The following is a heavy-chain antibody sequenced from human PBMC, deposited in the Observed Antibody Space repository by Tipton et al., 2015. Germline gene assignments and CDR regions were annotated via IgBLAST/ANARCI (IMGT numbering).Heavy chain of an antibody. CDR2: IHYGGNT. D-gene: IGHD3-10*01. CDR1: GGSFSDYY. Sequence: GLVKPSETLSLTCTVSGGSFSDYYWSWIRQPPGMGLEWIASIHYGGNTHYNPSLMSRVTISVDTSKNQFSLTLNSVTAADTAFYYCARKPVVRGAYYYIDYWGQGTLVTVSS. CDR3: ARKPVVRGAYYYIDY. V-gene: IGHV4-39*01. J-gene: IGHJ4*02.